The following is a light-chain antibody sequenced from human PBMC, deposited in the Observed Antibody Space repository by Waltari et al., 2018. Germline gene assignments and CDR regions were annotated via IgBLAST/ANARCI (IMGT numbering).Light chain of an antibody. CDR2: AAS. Sequence: DIQMTQSTSSLAASVGARVTITCRASQSSSSYLNWYQQKPGKAPKLLIYAASSLQGGVPSRFSGSGSGTDFTLTISSLQPEDFATYYCQQSYSTPFFGQGTKLEIK. V-gene: IGKV1-39*01. CDR3: QQSYSTPF. CDR1: QSSSSY. J-gene: IGKJ2*01.